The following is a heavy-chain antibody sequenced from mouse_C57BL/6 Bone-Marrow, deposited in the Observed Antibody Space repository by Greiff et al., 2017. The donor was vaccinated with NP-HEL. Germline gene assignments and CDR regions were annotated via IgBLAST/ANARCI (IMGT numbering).Heavy chain of an antibody. CDR1: GYTFTSYW. V-gene: IGHV1-69*01. J-gene: IGHJ2*01. Sequence: QVQLQQPGAELVMPGASVKLSCKASGYTFTSYWMHWVKQRPGQGLEWIGEIDPSDSYTNYNQKFKGKSTLTVDKSSSTAYMQLSSLTSEDSAVYYCAREGNWAYYFYYWGQGTTLTVSS. CDR2: IDPSDSYT. CDR3: AREGNWAYYFYY. D-gene: IGHD4-1*01.